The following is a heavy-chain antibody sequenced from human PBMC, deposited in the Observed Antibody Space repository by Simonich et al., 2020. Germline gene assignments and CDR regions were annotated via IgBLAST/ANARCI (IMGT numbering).Heavy chain of an antibody. CDR1: GFTFSCYS. D-gene: IGHD3-16*01. CDR3: ASEQARGGAFDI. V-gene: IGHV3-21*01. J-gene: IGHJ3*02. Sequence: EMQLVESGGGLVKPGGSLRLSCAASGFTFSCYSINWVRQAPGKGLGWVSSNSSRSNYLYYADSVKGRFTISRDNAKNSLYLQMNSLRAEDTAVYYCASEQARGGAFDIWGQGTMVTVSS. CDR2: NSSRSNYL.